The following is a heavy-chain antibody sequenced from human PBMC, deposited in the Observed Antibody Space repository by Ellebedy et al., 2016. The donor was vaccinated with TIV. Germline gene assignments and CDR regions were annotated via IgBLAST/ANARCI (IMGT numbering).Heavy chain of an antibody. Sequence: SETLSLTXAVYGGSFSGYYWGWIRQPPGKGLEWIGSIYYSGSTYYNPSLKSRVTISVDTSKNQFSLKLSSVTAADTAVYYCARHQGTDQYSSGWYGFLLYWYFDLWGRGILVTVSS. CDR2: IYYSGST. J-gene: IGHJ2*01. CDR3: ARHQGTDQYSSGWYGFLLYWYFDL. D-gene: IGHD6-19*01. V-gene: IGHV4-34*01. CDR1: GGSFSGYY.